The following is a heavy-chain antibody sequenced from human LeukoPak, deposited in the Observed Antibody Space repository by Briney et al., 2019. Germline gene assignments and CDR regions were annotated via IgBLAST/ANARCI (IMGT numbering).Heavy chain of an antibody. CDR3: AREESGSDGAFYNQYYFDY. CDR2: INPNSGGT. Sequence: GASVKVSCKASGYTFTGYYMHWVRQAPGQGLEWMGWINPNSGGTNYAQKFQGWVTMTRDTSISTAYMELSRLRSDDTAVYYCAREESGSDGAFYNQYYFDYWGQGTLVTVSS. V-gene: IGHV1-2*04. J-gene: IGHJ4*02. CDR1: GYTFTGYY. D-gene: IGHD2/OR15-2a*01.